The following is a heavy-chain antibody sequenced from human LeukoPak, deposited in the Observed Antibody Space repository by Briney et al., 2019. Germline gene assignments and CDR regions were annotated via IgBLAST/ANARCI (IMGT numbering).Heavy chain of an antibody. Sequence: SETLSLTCTLPGGSISSYYWSWIRQPPGKGLDMIGYIYYSGSTKYKPSLKSRVTISVDTSKNQFSLKLSSVTAADTAVYYCARGRFLDAFDIWGQGTMVTVSS. CDR1: GGSISSYY. CDR2: IYYSGST. J-gene: IGHJ3*02. D-gene: IGHD3-3*01. V-gene: IGHV4-59*01. CDR3: ARGRFLDAFDI.